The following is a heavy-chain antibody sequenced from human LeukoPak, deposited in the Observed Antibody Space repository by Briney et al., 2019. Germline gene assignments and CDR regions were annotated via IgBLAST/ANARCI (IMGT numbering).Heavy chain of an antibody. CDR2: NSAYNGDT. V-gene: IGHV1-18*01. Sequence: GASVKVSCRASGHTLKNYGVAWVRQAPGQGLEWMGWNSAYNGDTKYAQSLQGRVSMTTDTSASTAYMELRSLRLDDTAVYYCARVTTVTRSPWSWGPKKIGQEVNWFDPWGQGTLVIVSS. CDR3: ARVTTVTRSPWSWGPKKIGQEVNWFDP. D-gene: IGHD4-17*01. J-gene: IGHJ5*02. CDR1: GHTLKNYG.